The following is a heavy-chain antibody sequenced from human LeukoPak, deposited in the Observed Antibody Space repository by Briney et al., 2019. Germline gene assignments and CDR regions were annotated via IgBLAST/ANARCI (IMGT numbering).Heavy chain of an antibody. D-gene: IGHD3-10*02. CDR1: GFTFSSDA. J-gene: IGHJ6*04. Sequence: GGSLRLSCAASGFTFSSDAMSWCRQAPGKWLQWGSGVSGSGGKIYYADSVKGRFTLSRDNSKNTLSLQMNSLSAEDTAVYYCAELGITMIGGVWGKGTPVTISS. V-gene: IGHV3-23*01. CDR2: VSGSGGKI. CDR3: AELGITMIGGV.